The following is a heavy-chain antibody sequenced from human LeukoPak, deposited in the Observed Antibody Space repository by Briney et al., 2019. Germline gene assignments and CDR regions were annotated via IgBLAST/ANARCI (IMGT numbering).Heavy chain of an antibody. Sequence: SETLSLTCTVSGGSISSYYWSWIRQPPGKGLEWIGYIYYSGSTNYNPSLKSRVTISVDTSKNQFSLKLSSVTAADTAVYYCARAPKYSSGWYWGDYFDYWGQGTLVTVSS. CDR1: GGSISSYY. D-gene: IGHD6-19*01. J-gene: IGHJ4*02. V-gene: IGHV4-59*12. CDR2: IYYSGST. CDR3: ARAPKYSSGWYWGDYFDY.